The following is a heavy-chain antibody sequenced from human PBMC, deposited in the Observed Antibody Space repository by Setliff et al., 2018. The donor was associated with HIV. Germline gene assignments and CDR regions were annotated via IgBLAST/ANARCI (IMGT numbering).Heavy chain of an antibody. D-gene: IGHD1-26*01. CDR2: IFYFGSV. CDR3: VRELLGSGGTVPEVNFFDS. Sequence: PSETLSLTCTVSGGSITSGGYYWGWIRQSPGKGLEWIGSIFYFGSVTYNPSLKSRPLISIDMSKTQFSLNLRSVTAADTAVYYCVRELLGSGGTVPEVNFFDSWGQGTLVTVSS. J-gene: IGHJ5*01. V-gene: IGHV4-39*07. CDR1: GGSITSGGYY.